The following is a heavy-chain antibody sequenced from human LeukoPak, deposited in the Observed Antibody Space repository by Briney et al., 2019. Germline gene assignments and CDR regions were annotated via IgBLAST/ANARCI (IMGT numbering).Heavy chain of an antibody. CDR1: GDSLNPYY. D-gene: IGHD1-26*01. J-gene: IGHJ4*02. CDR2: VYFSGST. Sequence: SETLSLTCTVSGDSLNPYYWSWIRQPAGKGREWIGRVYFSGSTLYNPSLQSRVTMSVDTSKNQFSLRLSSVTAADTALYYCARTSASGGTFFDFWGQGTLVTVSS. V-gene: IGHV4-4*07. CDR3: ARTSASGGTFFDF.